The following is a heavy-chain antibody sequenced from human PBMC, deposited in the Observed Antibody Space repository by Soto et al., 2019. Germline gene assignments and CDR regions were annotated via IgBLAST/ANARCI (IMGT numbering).Heavy chain of an antibody. CDR3: ARDRNGALDY. Sequence: LRLSCAASGFTFNGYSMHWVRQAPGKGLEWVAVISYDGSIKYYADSVKGRLTISRDNSKNTLYLQVNSLRAEDTAVYYCARDRNGALDYWGQGTLVTVSS. J-gene: IGHJ4*02. V-gene: IGHV3-30-3*01. CDR2: ISYDGSIK. CDR1: GFTFNGYS. D-gene: IGHD1-1*01.